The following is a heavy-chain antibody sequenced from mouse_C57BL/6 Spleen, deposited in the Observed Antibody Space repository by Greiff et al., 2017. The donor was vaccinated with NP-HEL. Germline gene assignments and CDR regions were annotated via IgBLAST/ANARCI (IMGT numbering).Heavy chain of an antibody. D-gene: IGHD4-1*01. V-gene: IGHV1-22*01. CDR2: INPNNGGT. J-gene: IGHJ4*01. CDR3: ARALGQDYAMDY. CDR1: GYTFTDYN. Sequence: EVQLQESGPELVKPGASVKMSCKASGYTFTDYNMHWVKQSHGKSLEWIGYINPNNGGTSYNQKFKGKATLTVNKYSSTAYMELRSLTSEDSAVDYDARALGQDYAMDYWGQGTSVTVSS.